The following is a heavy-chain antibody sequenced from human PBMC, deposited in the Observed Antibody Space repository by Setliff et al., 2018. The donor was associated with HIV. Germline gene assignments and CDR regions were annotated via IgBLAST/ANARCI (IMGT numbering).Heavy chain of an antibody. Sequence: SVKVSCKASGGTFSSYAISWVRQAPGQGLEWMGGIIPILGIANYAQKFQGRVTITADKSTSTAYMELSSLRSDDTAVYYCARDNIIWSKDYWGQGTLVTVSS. V-gene: IGHV1-69*10. CDR2: IIPILGIA. CDR1: GGTFSSYA. J-gene: IGHJ4*02. CDR3: ARDNIIWSKDY. D-gene: IGHD3-10*01.